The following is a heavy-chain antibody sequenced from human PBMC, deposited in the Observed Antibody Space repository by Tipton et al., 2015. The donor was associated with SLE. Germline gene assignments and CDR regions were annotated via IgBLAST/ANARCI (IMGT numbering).Heavy chain of an antibody. CDR2: IYYSGST. CDR3: ATGGGDY. Sequence: TLSLTCTVSGGSISSYYWSWIRQPPGKGLEWIGYIYYSGSTNYNPSLKSRVTISVDTSKNQFSLKLSSVIAADTAVYYCATGGGDYWGQGTLVTVSS. CDR1: GGSISSYY. V-gene: IGHV4-59*01. J-gene: IGHJ4*02. D-gene: IGHD3-16*01.